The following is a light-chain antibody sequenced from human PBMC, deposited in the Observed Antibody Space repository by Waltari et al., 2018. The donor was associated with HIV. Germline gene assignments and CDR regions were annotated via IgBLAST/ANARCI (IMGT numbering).Light chain of an antibody. CDR2: SAS. V-gene: IGKV1-39*01. CDR1: QSIDTY. J-gene: IGKJ2*01. Sequence: DIQMTQSPSSLSASVGDRVTITCRASQSIDTYLNWYQQKPGKAPKLLMYSASSLQSGVPSRFSGSGSGTGFTLTISSLQPEDCATYYCQQSYSTPFTFGLGTRLEIK. CDR3: QQSYSTPFT.